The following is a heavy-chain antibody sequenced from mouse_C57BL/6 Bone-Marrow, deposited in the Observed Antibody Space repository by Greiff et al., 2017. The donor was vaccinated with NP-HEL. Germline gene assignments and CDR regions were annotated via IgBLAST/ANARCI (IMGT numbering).Heavy chain of an antibody. Sequence: EVKLVESGGGLVQSGRSLRLSCATSGFTFSDFYMEWVRQAPGKGLEWIAASRNKANDYTTEYSASVKGRFIVSRDTSQSILYLQMNALRAEDTAIYYCARDVLGYFDYWGQGTTLTVSS. CDR2: SRNKANDYTT. J-gene: IGHJ2*01. V-gene: IGHV7-1*01. CDR1: GFTFSDFY. CDR3: ARDVLGYFDY.